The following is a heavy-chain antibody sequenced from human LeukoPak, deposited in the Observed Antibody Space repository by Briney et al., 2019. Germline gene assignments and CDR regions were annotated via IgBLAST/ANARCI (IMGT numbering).Heavy chain of an antibody. CDR2: IKQDGCEK. V-gene: IGHV3-7*03. CDR3: AKVNYMDV. Sequence: GGSLRLSCAASGFTFRRSWMTWVRQAPGKGLEWVANIKQDGCEKYYVDSVKGRFTISRDNSRNTLYLQMSSLRAEDTAVYCCAKVNYMDVWGKGTTVTVSS. CDR1: GFTFRRSW. J-gene: IGHJ6*03.